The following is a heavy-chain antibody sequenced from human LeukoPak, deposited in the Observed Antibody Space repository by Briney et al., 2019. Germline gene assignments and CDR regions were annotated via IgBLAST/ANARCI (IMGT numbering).Heavy chain of an antibody. CDR1: GFTFSSFS. J-gene: IGHJ3*02. CDR3: ARAAAGDYYDSSENAFDI. D-gene: IGHD3-22*01. Sequence: PGGSLRLSCAASGFTFSSFSMNWVRQAPGKGLEWIGRIYTSGSTNYNPSLKSRVTMSVDTSKNQFSLKLSSVTAADTAVYYCARAAAGDYYDSSENAFDIWGQGTMVTVSS. V-gene: IGHV4-59*10. CDR2: IYTSGST.